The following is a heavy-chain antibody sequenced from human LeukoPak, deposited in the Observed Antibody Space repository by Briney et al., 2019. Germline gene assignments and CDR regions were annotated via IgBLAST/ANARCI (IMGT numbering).Heavy chain of an antibody. V-gene: IGHV3-23*01. D-gene: IGHD3-22*01. J-gene: IGHJ4*02. Sequence: GGSLRLSCAASGFTFSAYAMNWVRQAPGKGLEWVSSISGSGGRTYYADSVKGRFTISRDNSKNTLYLQLNSLRAEDTAVYYCAKDHGTYYYDSSGYRFDYWGQGTLVTVSS. CDR1: GFTFSAYA. CDR3: AKDHGTYYYDSSGYRFDY. CDR2: ISGSGGRT.